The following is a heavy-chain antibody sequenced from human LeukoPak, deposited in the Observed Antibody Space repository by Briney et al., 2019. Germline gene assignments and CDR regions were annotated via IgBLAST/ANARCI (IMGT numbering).Heavy chain of an antibody. CDR1: GFTFSSYW. J-gene: IGHJ4*02. Sequence: GVYLRRSCAASGFTFSSYWMSWVRQAPGKGLEWVANIRQDGSEKYYVDSVKGRLTISRDNVKNSVYLQMNSLRVEVTAVYYCARDPAPGYYDILTGYYRGGPFDYWGQGTLVTVSS. D-gene: IGHD3-9*01. V-gene: IGHV3-7*01. CDR2: IRQDGSEK. CDR3: ARDPAPGYYDILTGYYRGGPFDY.